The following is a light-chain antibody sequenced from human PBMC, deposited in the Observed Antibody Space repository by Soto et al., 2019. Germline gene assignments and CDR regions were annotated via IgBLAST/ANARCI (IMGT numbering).Light chain of an antibody. Sequence: QSVLTQPPSVSGAPGQRVTISCTGSRSNIGAGYAVHWYQQLPGTAPKLLIYDNTNRPSGVPDRFSASESGTSASLAITGLQSEDEADYYCQSYDTGLSASVFGGGTQLTVL. J-gene: IGLJ2*01. CDR1: RSNIGAGYA. V-gene: IGLV1-40*01. CDR3: QSYDTGLSASV. CDR2: DNT.